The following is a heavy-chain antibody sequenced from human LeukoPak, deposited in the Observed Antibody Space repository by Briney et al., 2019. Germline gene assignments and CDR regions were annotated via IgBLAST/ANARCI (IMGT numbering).Heavy chain of an antibody. D-gene: IGHD2-15*01. CDR3: AKSYCSGGTCHSYLPYFFDY. V-gene: IGHV3-23*01. CDR2: ISDGGHST. CDR1: GFTFSNFA. J-gene: IGHJ4*02. Sequence: PGGSLRLSCAASGFTFSNFAMSWVRQTPGKGLQWVSSISDGGHSTYFADSVRGRFTHSRDNSNNIVYLQMNNLGVEDTAMYYCAKSYCSGGTCHSYLPYFFDYWGQGTLVTVSS.